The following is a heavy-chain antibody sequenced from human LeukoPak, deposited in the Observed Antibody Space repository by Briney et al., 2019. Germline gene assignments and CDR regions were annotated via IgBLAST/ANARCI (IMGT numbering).Heavy chain of an antibody. CDR3: ARDITSHYFDY. Sequence: GGSLRLSCSASGFTFTRHGMHWVRQAPSKGLEWVAVIWYDGGDKYYADSVKGRFTISRDNSKNTLYLQMNSLRVEDTAVYYCARDITSHYFDYCGQGTLVTVSS. D-gene: IGHD1-14*01. CDR2: IWYDGGDK. V-gene: IGHV3-33*01. J-gene: IGHJ4*02. CDR1: GFTFTRHG.